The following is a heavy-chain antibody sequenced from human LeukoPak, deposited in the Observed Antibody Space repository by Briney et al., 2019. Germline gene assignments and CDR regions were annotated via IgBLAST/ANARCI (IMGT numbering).Heavy chain of an antibody. CDR2: ISSSSGGTT. Sequence: GGSLRLSCAASGFTFSGYAMSWVRQAPGKGLEWVSAISSSSGGTTYYADSVKGRFTISRDNAKNSLYLQMNSLRAEDTAVYYCARHFCSSTSCSNWGQGTLVTVSS. D-gene: IGHD2-2*01. CDR3: ARHFCSSTSCSN. CDR1: GFTFSGYA. V-gene: IGHV3-23*01. J-gene: IGHJ4*02.